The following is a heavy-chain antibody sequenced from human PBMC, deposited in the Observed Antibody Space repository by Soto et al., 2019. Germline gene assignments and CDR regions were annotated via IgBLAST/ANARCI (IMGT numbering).Heavy chain of an antibody. V-gene: IGHV3-15*01. J-gene: IGHJ6*03. CDR2: ITSNSDGGTT. Sequence: GGSLRLSCAVSGFTFSDAWMNWVRQAPGKGLEWVGRITSNSDGGTTDYAAPVKGRFTISRDDSKNTLYLQMNSLKTEDTAVYYCTTEIKSWYPYYYMDVWGKGTTVTVSS. CDR3: TTEIKSWYPYYYMDV. CDR1: GFTFSDAW. D-gene: IGHD6-13*01.